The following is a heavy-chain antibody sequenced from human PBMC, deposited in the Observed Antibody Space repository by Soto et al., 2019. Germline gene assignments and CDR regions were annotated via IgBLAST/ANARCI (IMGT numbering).Heavy chain of an antibody. V-gene: IGHV3-21*01. J-gene: IGHJ4*02. Sequence: PGGSLRLSCAASGFTVSSNYMSWVRQAPGKGLEWVSSISSSSSYIYYADSVKGRFTISRDNAKNTLYLQMNSLRAEDTAMYYCARALLRSRYYDSSGYYQFDFWGQGTLVTVSS. CDR3: ARALLRSRYYDSSGYYQFDF. CDR1: GFTVSSNY. D-gene: IGHD3-22*01. CDR2: ISSSSSYI.